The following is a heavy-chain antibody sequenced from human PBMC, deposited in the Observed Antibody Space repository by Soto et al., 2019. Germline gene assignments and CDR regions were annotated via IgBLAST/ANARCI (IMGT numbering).Heavy chain of an antibody. CDR3: ARVVVPTTATTSNWFDP. CDR1: GYTFTTYY. J-gene: IGHJ5*02. D-gene: IGHD4-17*01. V-gene: IGHV1-46*01. CDR2: INPSGGST. Sequence: GASVKVSCKASGYTFTTYYLRWVRQAPGQGLEWMGIINPSGGSTNYAQRFQGRVTMTSDTSTSTVYMELSSLRADDTAVYYCARVVVPTTATTSNWFDPWGQGTLVTVSS.